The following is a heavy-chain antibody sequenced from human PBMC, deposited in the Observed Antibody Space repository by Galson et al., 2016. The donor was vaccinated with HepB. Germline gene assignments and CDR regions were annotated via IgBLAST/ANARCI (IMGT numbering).Heavy chain of an antibody. Sequence: SLRLSCAASGFTFSNNGMHWVRQAPGTGLEWVAVISYDGSNKYYADSLKGRFTITRDNSNNTLYLQMNSLRAEDTAVYYCAKDLWGGLVSDYWGQGTLVTVSS. CDR3: AKDLWGGLVSDY. CDR1: GFTFSNNG. D-gene: IGHD3-16*01. V-gene: IGHV3-30*18. J-gene: IGHJ4*02. CDR2: ISYDGSNK.